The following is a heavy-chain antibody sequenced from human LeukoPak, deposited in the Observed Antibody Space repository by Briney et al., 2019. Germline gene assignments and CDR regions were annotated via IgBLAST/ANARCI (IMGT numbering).Heavy chain of an antibody. D-gene: IGHD4-23*01. V-gene: IGHV4-61*02. CDR3: AREGAAVVNDWFDP. CDR1: GGSISSDSYY. CDR2: IYTSGST. Sequence: SETLSLACTVSGGSISSDSYYWSWIRQPAGKGLEWIGRIYTSGSTNYNPSLKSRVTISADTSKNQFSLKLSSVTAADTAVYYCAREGAAVVNDWFDPWGQGTLVTVSS. J-gene: IGHJ5*02.